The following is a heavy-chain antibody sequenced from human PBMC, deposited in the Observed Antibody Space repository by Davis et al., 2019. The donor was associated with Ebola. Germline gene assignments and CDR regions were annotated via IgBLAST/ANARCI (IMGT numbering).Heavy chain of an antibody. D-gene: IGHD6-19*01. CDR1: GYTFTGYD. CDR3: ARDSSGWYYFDY. CDR2: MNPNSGNT. Sequence: ASVKVSCKASGYTFTGYDIDWVRQATGQGLEWMGWMNPNSGNTGYAQKFQGRVTITRDTSASTAYMELSSLRSEDTAVYYCARDSSGWYYFDYWGQGTLVTVSS. V-gene: IGHV1-8*01. J-gene: IGHJ4*02.